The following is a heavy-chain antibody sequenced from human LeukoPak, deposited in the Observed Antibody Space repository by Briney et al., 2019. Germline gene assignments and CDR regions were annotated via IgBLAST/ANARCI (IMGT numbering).Heavy chain of an antibody. D-gene: IGHD1-26*01. J-gene: IGHJ4*02. Sequence: GGSLRLSCAASGFTFSSYEMNWVRQAPGKGLEWVSHISSSGSSIYYTDSVKGRFTISRDNAKNSLYLQINSLRVEDTAVYYCARDYSGSYYGVDYWGQGTLVTVSS. CDR1: GFTFSSYE. V-gene: IGHV3-48*03. CDR2: ISSSGSSI. CDR3: ARDYSGSYYGVDY.